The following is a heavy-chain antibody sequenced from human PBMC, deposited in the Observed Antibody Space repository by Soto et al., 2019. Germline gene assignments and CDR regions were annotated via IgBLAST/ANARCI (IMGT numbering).Heavy chain of an antibody. CDR3: ARAQYYYDSSGSYYFDY. D-gene: IGHD3-22*01. CDR1: GFTFSSYE. Sequence: GGALGLCCEASGFTFSSYEMNWVRQAPGKGLEWVSYISSSGSTIYYADSVKGRFTISRDNAKNSLYLQMNSLRAEDTAVYYCARAQYYYDSSGSYYFDYWGQGTLVTVSS. CDR2: ISSSGSTI. J-gene: IGHJ4*02. V-gene: IGHV3-48*03.